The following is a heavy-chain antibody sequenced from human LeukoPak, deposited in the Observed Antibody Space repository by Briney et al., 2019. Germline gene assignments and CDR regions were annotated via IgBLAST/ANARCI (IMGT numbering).Heavy chain of an antibody. J-gene: IGHJ6*02. Sequence: ASVKVSCKASGYTFSSYDINWVRQATGQGLEWMGWMNPNSGNTGYARKFQGRVTMTRNTSISTAYMELSSLRSEDTAVYYCARSVPLPYYYYGMDVWGQGTTVTVSS. CDR3: ARSVPLPYYYYGMDV. CDR2: MNPNSGNT. V-gene: IGHV1-8*01. CDR1: GYTFSSYD. D-gene: IGHD2-2*01.